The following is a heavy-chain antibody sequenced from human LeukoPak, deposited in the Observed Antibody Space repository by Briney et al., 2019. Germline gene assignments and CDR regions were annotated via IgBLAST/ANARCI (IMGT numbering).Heavy chain of an antibody. CDR2: IS. D-gene: IGHD3/OR15-3a*01. CDR3: ATGRVDPDAFDI. V-gene: IGHV4-59*12. Sequence: SETLSLTCTVSGGSISSYYWSWIRQPPGKGLEWIGYISCRVTISLDTSKNQFSLKLSSVTAADTAVYYCATGRVDPDAFDIWGQGTMVTVSS. J-gene: IGHJ3*02. CDR1: GGSISSYY.